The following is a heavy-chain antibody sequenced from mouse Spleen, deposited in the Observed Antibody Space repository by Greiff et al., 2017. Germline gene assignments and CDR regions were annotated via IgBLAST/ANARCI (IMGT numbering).Heavy chain of an antibody. D-gene: IGHD2-1*01. CDR1: GFTFSDYY. Sequence: EVHLVESGGGLVKPGRSLRLSCATSGFTFSDYYMEWVRQAPGQGLEWIAESRNKANDYKSEYSATVKVRFIVSRDTYQSILYLQMNALRAEDTAVYYCARDANYGNWFAYWGQGTLVTVSA. J-gene: IGHJ3*01. CDR2: SRNKANDYKS. V-gene: IGHV7-1*01. CDR3: ARDANYGNWFAY.